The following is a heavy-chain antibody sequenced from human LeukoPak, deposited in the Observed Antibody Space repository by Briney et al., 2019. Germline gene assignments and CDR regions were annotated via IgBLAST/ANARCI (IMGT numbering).Heavy chain of an antibody. CDR2: ISYDGSNK. Sequence: PGRSLRLSCAASGFTFSSYAMHWVRQAPGKGLEWVAVISYDGSNKYYADSVKGRFTISRDNSKNTLYLQMNSLRAEDTAVYYCARDRGLLGTAVAGTLDYWGQGTLVTVSS. D-gene: IGHD6-19*01. CDR1: GFTFSSYA. J-gene: IGHJ4*02. V-gene: IGHV3-30-3*01. CDR3: ARDRGLLGTAVAGTLDY.